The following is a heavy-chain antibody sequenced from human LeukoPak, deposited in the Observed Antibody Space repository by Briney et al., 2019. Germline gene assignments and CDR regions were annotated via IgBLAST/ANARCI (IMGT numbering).Heavy chain of an antibody. CDR1: GFTFSSYG. CDR2: ISYDGSNK. J-gene: IGHJ6*02. D-gene: IGHD6-13*01. V-gene: IGHV3-30*18. CDR3: AKDRSLAAAGTGSFYYYYGMDV. Sequence: GGSLRLSCAASGFTFSSYGMHWVRQAPGKGLEWVAVISYDGSNKYYADSVKGQFTISRDNSKNTLYLQMNSLRAEDTAVYYCAKDRSLAAAGTGSFYYYYGMDVWGQGTTVTVSS.